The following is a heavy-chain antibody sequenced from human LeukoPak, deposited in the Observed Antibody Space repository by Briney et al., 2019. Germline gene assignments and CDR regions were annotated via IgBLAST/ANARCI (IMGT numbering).Heavy chain of an antibody. CDR3: ARDSLRYYDSSGSRPDY. J-gene: IGHJ4*02. V-gene: IGHV3-21*01. D-gene: IGHD3-22*01. Sequence: GGSLRLSCAASRFTFSSYSMNWVRQAPGKGLEWVSSISSSSSYIYYADSVKGRFTISRDNAKNSLYLQMNSLRAEDTAVYYCARDSLRYYDSSGSRPDYWGQGTLVTVSS. CDR2: ISSSSSYI. CDR1: RFTFSSYS.